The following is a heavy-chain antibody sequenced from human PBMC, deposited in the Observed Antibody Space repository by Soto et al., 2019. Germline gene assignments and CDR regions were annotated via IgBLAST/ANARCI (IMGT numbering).Heavy chain of an antibody. CDR2: ISNSGDNT. V-gene: IGHV3-23*01. CDR3: AKAPYGSGSRNWFDP. CDR1: GFTFSTNA. Sequence: GGSLRLSCAASGFTFSTNAMSWVRQTPGKGLEWVSSISNSGDNTYYADSVKGRFTISRDNSENTLYLQMNTLRAEDTAVYYCAKAPYGSGSRNWFDPWGQGTLVTVSS. J-gene: IGHJ5*02. D-gene: IGHD3-10*01.